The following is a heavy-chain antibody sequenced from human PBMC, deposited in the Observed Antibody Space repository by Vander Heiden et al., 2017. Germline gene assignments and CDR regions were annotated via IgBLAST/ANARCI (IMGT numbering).Heavy chain of an antibody. J-gene: IGHJ4*02. CDR2: IWYDGSNK. Sequence: QVQLVESGGGVVQPGRSLRLSCAASRFTFSSYGMHWIRQAPGKGLEWVAVIWYDGSNKYYADSVKGRFTISRDNSKNTLYLQMNSLRAEDTAVYYCARDQGRGYFDYWGQGTLVTVSS. D-gene: IGHD1-26*01. CDR1: RFTFSSYG. V-gene: IGHV3-33*01. CDR3: ARDQGRGYFDY.